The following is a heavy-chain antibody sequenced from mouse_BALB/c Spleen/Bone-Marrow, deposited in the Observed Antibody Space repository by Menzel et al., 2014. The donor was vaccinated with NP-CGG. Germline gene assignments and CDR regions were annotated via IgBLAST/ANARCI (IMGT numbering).Heavy chain of an antibody. D-gene: IGHD2-1*01. CDR3: AGGNYGGLYYFDY. V-gene: IGHV3-8*02. J-gene: IGHJ2*01. CDR2: ISYSGST. Sequence: EVKVEESGPSLVKPSQTLSLTCSVTGDSITSGYWNWIRKFPGNKLEYMGYISYSGSTYYNPSLKSRISITRDTSKNQYYLQLNSVTTEDTATYYCAGGNYGGLYYFDYWGQGTTLTVSS. CDR1: GDSITSGY.